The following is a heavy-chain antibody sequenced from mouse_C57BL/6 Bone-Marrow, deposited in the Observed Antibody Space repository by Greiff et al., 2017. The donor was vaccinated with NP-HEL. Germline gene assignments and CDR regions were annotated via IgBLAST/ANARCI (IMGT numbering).Heavy chain of an antibody. Sequence: EVMLVESGAELVRPGASVKLSCTASGFNIKDDYMHWVKQRPEQGLEWIGWIDPENGDTEYASKFQGKATITADTSSNTAYLQLSSLTSEDTAVYYCTTWPTTVRYAMDYWGQGTSVTVSS. CDR1: GFNIKDDY. V-gene: IGHV14-4*01. J-gene: IGHJ4*01. CDR2: IDPENGDT. D-gene: IGHD2-10*01. CDR3: TTWPTTVRYAMDY.